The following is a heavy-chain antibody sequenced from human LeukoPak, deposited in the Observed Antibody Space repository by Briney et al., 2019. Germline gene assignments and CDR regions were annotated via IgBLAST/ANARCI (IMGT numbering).Heavy chain of an antibody. CDR1: GYTFTGYY. D-gene: IGHD3-10*01. J-gene: IGHJ4*02. CDR2: INPNSGGT. V-gene: IGHV1-2*02. Sequence: GASVKVSCKASGYTFTGYYMHWVRQAPGQGLEWMGWINPNSGGTNYAQKLQGRVTMTTDTSTSTAYMELRSLRSDDTAVYYCARATDYYGSGSPFDYWGQGTLVTVSS. CDR3: ARATDYYGSGSPFDY.